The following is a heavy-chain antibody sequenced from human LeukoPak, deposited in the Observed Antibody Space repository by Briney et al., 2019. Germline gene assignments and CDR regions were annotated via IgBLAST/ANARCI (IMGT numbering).Heavy chain of an antibody. CDR1: GFTFSKYW. J-gene: IGHJ4*02. V-gene: IGHV3-74*01. D-gene: IGHD6-19*01. CDR3: ATKQWLAPPPDS. Sequence: PGGSLRLSCAASGFTFSKYWMLWVRQAPGKGLESVSRINTDGTVTTYADSVKGRFTASRDNADNTMFLQMNSVRDEDTAVYYCATKQWLAPPPDSWGQGTPVTVSS. CDR2: INTDGTVT.